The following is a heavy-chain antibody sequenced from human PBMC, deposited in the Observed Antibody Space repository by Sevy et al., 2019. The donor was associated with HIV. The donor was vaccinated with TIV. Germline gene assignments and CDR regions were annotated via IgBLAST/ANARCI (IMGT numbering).Heavy chain of an antibody. J-gene: IGHJ4*02. CDR3: ARVEGDGFDTNPIDY. CDR2: ISYDGSNK. D-gene: IGHD5-12*01. Sequence: GGYLRLSCAASGFTFSSYAMHWVRQAPGKGLEWVAVISYDGSNKYYADSVKGRFTISRDSSKNTLYLQMNSLRAEDTAVYYCARVEGDGFDTNPIDYWGQGTLVTVSS. V-gene: IGHV3-30-3*01. CDR1: GFTFSSYA.